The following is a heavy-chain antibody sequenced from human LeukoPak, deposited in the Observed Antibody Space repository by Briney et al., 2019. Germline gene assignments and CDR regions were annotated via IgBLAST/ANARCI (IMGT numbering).Heavy chain of an antibody. CDR3: WFGEFSWFDP. Sequence: ASVKVSCKASGYTFTSYDINWVRQATGQGLEWMGWMNPNSGNTGYAQKFQGRVTMTRNTSISTAYMELSSLRSEDTAVYLLWFGEFSWFDPWGQGTLVTVSS. J-gene: IGHJ5*02. V-gene: IGHV1-8*01. CDR2: MNPNSGNT. CDR1: GYTFTSYD. D-gene: IGHD3-10*01.